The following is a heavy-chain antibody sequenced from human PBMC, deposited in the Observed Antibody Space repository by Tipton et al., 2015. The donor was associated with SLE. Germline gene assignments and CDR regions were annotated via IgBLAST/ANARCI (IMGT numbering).Heavy chain of an antibody. Sequence: TLSLTCTVSGGSISSYYWNWIRQPAAKGLEWIGRIYTSGSTNYNPSLRSRATMSVDTSKNQFSLNLSSVTAADTAVYYCARLPYYYGMDVWGQGTTVTVSS. V-gene: IGHV4-4*07. CDR2: IYTSGST. CDR3: ARLPYYYGMDV. CDR1: GGSISSYY. J-gene: IGHJ6*02.